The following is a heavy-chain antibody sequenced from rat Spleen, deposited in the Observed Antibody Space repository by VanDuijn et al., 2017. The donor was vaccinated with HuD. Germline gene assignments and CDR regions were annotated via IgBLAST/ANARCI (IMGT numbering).Heavy chain of an antibody. CDR3: GRDNNYKAY. Sequence: EVQLQESGPGLVKPSQSLSLTCSVTGYSITSNFWGWIRKFPGNKMEWVGDISYSGSTSYHPSLKSRISITRNTSKNQFFLQVNSVTTEDTATYYCGRDNNYKAYWGQGVMVTVSS. CDR1: GYSITSNF. V-gene: IGHV3-1*01. J-gene: IGHJ2*01. D-gene: IGHD1-10*01. CDR2: ISYSGST.